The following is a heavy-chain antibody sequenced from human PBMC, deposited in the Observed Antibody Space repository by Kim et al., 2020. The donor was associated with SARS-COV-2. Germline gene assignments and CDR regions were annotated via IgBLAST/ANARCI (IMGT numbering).Heavy chain of an antibody. CDR2: IKQDGTEK. CDR3: ARDAGSSWFDY. Sequence: GGSLRLSCAASGFTFSSYWMSWVRQAPGKGLEWVATIKQDGTEKYYVDSVKGRFPISRDNAKNSLYLQMNSLRAEDTAVYYCARDAGSSWFDYWGQGTLVTVSS. J-gene: IGHJ4*02. D-gene: IGHD6-13*01. V-gene: IGHV3-7*01. CDR1: GFTFSSYW.